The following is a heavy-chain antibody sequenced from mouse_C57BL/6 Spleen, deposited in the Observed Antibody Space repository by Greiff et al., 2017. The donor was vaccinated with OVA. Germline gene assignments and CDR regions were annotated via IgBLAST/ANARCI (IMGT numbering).Heavy chain of an antibody. Sequence: EVKVEESGGGLVKPGGSLKLSCAASGFTFSDYGMHWVRQAPEKGLEWVAYISSGNSTIYYADTVKGRFTISRDNAKNTRFLQMTSLRSEDAAMDYCAREGLRGDYWGQGTTLTVSS. CDR2: ISSGNSTI. CDR3: AREGLRGDY. J-gene: IGHJ2*01. D-gene: IGHD2-4*01. CDR1: GFTFSDYG. V-gene: IGHV5-17*01.